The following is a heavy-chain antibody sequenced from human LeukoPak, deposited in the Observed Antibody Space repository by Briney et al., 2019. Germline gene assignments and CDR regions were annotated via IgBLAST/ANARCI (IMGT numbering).Heavy chain of an antibody. D-gene: IGHD4-23*01. CDR2: IYSDNT. Sequence: PGGSLRLSCTVSGFTVSSNSMSWVRQAPGKGLEWVSFIYSDNTHYSDSVKGRFTISRDNSKNTLYLQMNSLRAEDTAVYYCARHYGGNSASGYWGQGTLVTVSS. V-gene: IGHV3-53*01. CDR3: ARHYGGNSASGY. CDR1: GFTVSSNS. J-gene: IGHJ4*02.